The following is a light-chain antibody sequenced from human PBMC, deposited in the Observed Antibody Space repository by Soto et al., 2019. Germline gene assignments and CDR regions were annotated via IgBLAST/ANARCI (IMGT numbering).Light chain of an antibody. V-gene: IGKV3-11*01. Sequence: EIVLTQSPATLPLSPGERATLSCRASQRVSRYLAWYQQKPGQAPRLLIYDASNRATGIPDRFSGSGSGTDFTLTISSLEPEDFAVYYCQQRSDWPSTFGGGTKVQIK. CDR1: QRVSRY. J-gene: IGKJ4*01. CDR2: DAS. CDR3: QQRSDWPST.